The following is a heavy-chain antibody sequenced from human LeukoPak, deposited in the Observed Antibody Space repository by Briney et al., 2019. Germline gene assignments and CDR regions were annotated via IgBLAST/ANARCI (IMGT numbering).Heavy chain of an antibody. V-gene: IGHV3-30-3*01. CDR3: ARDREYQLLLRFDP. J-gene: IGHJ5*02. CDR1: GFTFSSYA. D-gene: IGHD2-2*01. CDR2: ISYDGSNK. Sequence: GGSLRLSCAASGFTFSSYAMHWVRQAPGKGLEWVAAISYDGSNKYYADSVKGRFSISRDNSKNTLYLQMNSLRAEDTAVYYCARDREYQLLLRFDPWGQGTLVTVSS.